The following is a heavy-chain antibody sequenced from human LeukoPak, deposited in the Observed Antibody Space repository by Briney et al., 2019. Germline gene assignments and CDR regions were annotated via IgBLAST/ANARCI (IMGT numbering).Heavy chain of an antibody. CDR3: ARGPSRGLDY. J-gene: IGHJ4*02. Sequence: GASVKVSCKASGYTFTGYYMHWVRQAPGQGLEWMGWINPNSGGTNYAQKFQGRVTMTRDTSISTAYMELSRLSDDTAVYYCARGPSRGLDYWGQGTLVTVSS. CDR2: INPNSGGT. D-gene: IGHD3-10*01. CDR1: GYTFTGYY. V-gene: IGHV1-2*02.